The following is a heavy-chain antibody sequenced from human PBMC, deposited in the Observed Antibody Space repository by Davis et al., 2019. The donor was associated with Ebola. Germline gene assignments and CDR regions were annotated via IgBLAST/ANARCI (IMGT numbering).Heavy chain of an antibody. CDR3: TTILYSSSWYTRDY. Sequence: GESLKISCAASGFTFSSYAMSWVRQAPGKGLEWVGRIKSKTDGGTTDYAAPVKGRFTISRDDSKNTLYLQMNSLKTEDTAVYYCTTILYSSSWYTRDYWGQGTLVTVSS. J-gene: IGHJ4*02. CDR1: GFTFSSYA. V-gene: IGHV3-15*01. CDR2: IKSKTDGGTT. D-gene: IGHD6-13*01.